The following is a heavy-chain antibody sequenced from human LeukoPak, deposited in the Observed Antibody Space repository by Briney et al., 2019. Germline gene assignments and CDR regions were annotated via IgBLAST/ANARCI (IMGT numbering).Heavy chain of an antibody. Sequence: GGSLRLSCAASGFTFSSYWMNWVRQAPGKGLVWVSRIASDGSSTTYADSVKGRFSISRDNAKNTLYLQMNSLRAEDTAVYYCAKSLDAQAVADPFDYWGQGTLVTVSS. V-gene: IGHV3-74*01. CDR1: GFTFSSYW. CDR3: AKSLDAQAVADPFDY. D-gene: IGHD6-19*01. CDR2: IASDGSST. J-gene: IGHJ4*02.